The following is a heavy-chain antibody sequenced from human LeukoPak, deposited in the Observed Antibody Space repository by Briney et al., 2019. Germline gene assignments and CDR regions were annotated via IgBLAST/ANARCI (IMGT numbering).Heavy chain of an antibody. CDR2: ISYDGSNK. CDR1: GFTFSSYA. V-gene: IGHV3-30*04. D-gene: IGHD5-24*01. Sequence: PGRSLRLSCAASGFTFSSYAMHWVRQAPGKGLEWVAVISYDGSNKYYADSVKGRFTISRDNSKNTLYLQMNSLRAEDTAVYYCARERSEGMATMDDAFDIWGQGTMVTVSS. CDR3: ARERSEGMATMDDAFDI. J-gene: IGHJ3*02.